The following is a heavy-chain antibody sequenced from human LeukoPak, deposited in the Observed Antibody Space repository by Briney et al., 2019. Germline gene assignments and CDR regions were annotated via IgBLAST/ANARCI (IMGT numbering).Heavy chain of an antibody. D-gene: IGHD1-1*01. Sequence: GGSLRLSCAASGFSVSSIYMNWVRQAPGKGLEWVSVIYSGGTTYYADSVKGRFTISRDDSKNTLYLHMNSLRAEDAAVYYCARAPNWRFDHWGQGTLVTVSS. J-gene: IGHJ4*02. CDR1: GFSVSSIY. CDR2: IYSGGTT. CDR3: ARAPNWRFDH. V-gene: IGHV3-53*01.